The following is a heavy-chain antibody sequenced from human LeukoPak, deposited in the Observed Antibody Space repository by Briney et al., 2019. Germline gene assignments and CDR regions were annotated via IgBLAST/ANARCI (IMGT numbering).Heavy chain of an antibody. CDR3: ARSPAGSHYYYDSSGYFDY. D-gene: IGHD3-22*01. CDR2: MNPNSGNT. V-gene: IGHV1-8*01. CDR1: GYTFTSYD. J-gene: IGHJ4*02. Sequence: GASVKVSCKASGYTFTSYDINWVRQATGQGLEWMGWMNPNSGNTGYAQKFQGRVTMTRNTSISTAYMELSSLRSEDTAVYYCARSPAGSHYYYDSSGYFDYWGQGTLVTVSS.